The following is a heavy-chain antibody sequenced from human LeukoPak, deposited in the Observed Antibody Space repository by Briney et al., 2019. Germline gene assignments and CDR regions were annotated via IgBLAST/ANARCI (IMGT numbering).Heavy chain of an antibody. D-gene: IGHD2-2*01. CDR2: INPNSGGT. V-gene: IGHV1-2*04. CDR1: GYTFTGCY. CDR3: ARGVPAADHFDY. Sequence: ASVKVSCKASGYTFTGCYMHWVRQAPGQGLEWMGWINPNSGGTNYAQKFQGWVTMTRDTSISTAYMELSRLRSDDTAVYYCARGVPAADHFDYWGQGTLVTVSS. J-gene: IGHJ4*02.